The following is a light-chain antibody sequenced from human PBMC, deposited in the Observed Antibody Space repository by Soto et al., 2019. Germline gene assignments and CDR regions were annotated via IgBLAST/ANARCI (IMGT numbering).Light chain of an antibody. CDR1: SSDVGGYNY. CDR3: TSWTSTSTYV. Sequence: ALTQDASVSGSPGQSITISCTGTSSDVGGYNYVSWYQHHPGKAPKLMIYDVFTRPSGVSNRFSGSKSGNTASLTISALQAEDEADYYCTSWTSTSTYVFGSGTKSPS. CDR2: DVF. V-gene: IGLV2-14*03. J-gene: IGLJ1*01.